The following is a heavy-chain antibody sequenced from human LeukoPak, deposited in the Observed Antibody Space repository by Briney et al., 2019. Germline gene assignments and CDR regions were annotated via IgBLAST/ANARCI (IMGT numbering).Heavy chain of an antibody. J-gene: IGHJ6*03. CDR2: ISGSGGST. D-gene: IGHD5-12*01. CDR1: GFTFSSYA. V-gene: IGHV3-23*01. Sequence: GGSLRLSCAASGFTFSSYAMSWVRQAPGKGLEWVSAISGSGGSTYYADSVKGRFTISRDNSKNTLYLQMNSLRGEDTAVYYCARVAREWLRLPPYYYYYMDVWGKGTTVTVSS. CDR3: ARVAREWLRLPPYYYYYMDV.